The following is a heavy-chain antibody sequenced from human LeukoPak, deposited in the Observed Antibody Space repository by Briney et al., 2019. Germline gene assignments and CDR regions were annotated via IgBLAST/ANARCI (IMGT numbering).Heavy chain of an antibody. CDR2: VSSSSRTI. J-gene: IGHJ4*02. CDR1: DFTFSTFT. V-gene: IGHV3-48*01. Sequence: GGSLRLSCAASDFTFSTFTMHWVRQAPGKGLDWFSSVSSSSRTINYADSVQGRSTVSRDNANNSMYLQINDLRREDTAVYYCARGSPRGGLDSWGQGTLVTVSS. D-gene: IGHD1-14*01. CDR3: ARGSPRGGLDS.